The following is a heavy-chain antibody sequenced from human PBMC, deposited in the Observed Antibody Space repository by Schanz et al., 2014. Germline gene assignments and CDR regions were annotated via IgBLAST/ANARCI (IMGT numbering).Heavy chain of an antibody. D-gene: IGHD2-15*01. J-gene: IGHJ6*02. V-gene: IGHV3-23*04. CDR2: ISGSGGST. CDR1: GFTFSSYA. CDR3: AKARRKSNCSGGRCFHYSYYGMDV. Sequence: EVRLVESGGGLVQPGGSLRLSCEASGFTFSSYAMSWVRQAPGKGLEWVSGISGSGGSTYYADSVKGRFTISRDNSKNTLYLQMNSLRAEDTAVYYCAKARRKSNCSGGRCFHYSYYGMDVWGQGTTVTVSS.